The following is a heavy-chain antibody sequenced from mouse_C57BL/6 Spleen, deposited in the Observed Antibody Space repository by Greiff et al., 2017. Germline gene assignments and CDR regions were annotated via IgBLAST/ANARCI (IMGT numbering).Heavy chain of an antibody. CDR3: ARDKDYDYDGGPFDY. J-gene: IGHJ2*01. V-gene: IGHV5-4*01. D-gene: IGHD2-4*01. CDR1: GFTFSSYA. Sequence: EVMLVESGGGLVKPGGSLKLSCAASGFTFSSYAMSWVRQTPEKRLEWVATISDGGSYTYYPDNVKGRFTISRDNAKNNLYLQMSHLKSEDTAMYYCARDKDYDYDGGPFDYWGQGTTLTVSS. CDR2: ISDGGSYT.